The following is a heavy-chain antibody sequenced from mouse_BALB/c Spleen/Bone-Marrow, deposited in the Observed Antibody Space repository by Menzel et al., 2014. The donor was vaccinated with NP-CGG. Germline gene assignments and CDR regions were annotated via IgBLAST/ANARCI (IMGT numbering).Heavy chain of an antibody. D-gene: IGHD1-2*01. Sequence: EVKGVESGGGSVQPGGSLKLSCAASGFDFSRYWVTCVRQAPGKGLEWIGEITTDSSTINYTPSLKDKFIISRDNAKNTLYLQMSKVGSEDTALYYCAKNYYYDYVVYLGHGTLVAISA. CDR3: AKNYYYDYVVY. CDR1: GFDFSRYW. V-gene: IGHV4-1*02. CDR2: ITTDSSTI. J-gene: IGHJ3*01.